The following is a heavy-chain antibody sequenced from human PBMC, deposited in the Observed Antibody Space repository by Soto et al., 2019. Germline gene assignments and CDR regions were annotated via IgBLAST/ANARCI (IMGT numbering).Heavy chain of an antibody. J-gene: IGHJ4*02. CDR2: IYSGGST. Sequence: VQLVETGGGLIQPGGSLRLSCAASGFTVSSNYMSWVRQAPGKGLEWVSVIYSGGSTYYADSVKGRFTISRDNSKNTLYLQMNSLRAEDTAVYYCARAAPGYSSSWCPFDYWGQGTLVTVSS. CDR3: ARAAPGYSSSWCPFDY. V-gene: IGHV3-53*02. D-gene: IGHD6-13*01. CDR1: GFTVSSNY.